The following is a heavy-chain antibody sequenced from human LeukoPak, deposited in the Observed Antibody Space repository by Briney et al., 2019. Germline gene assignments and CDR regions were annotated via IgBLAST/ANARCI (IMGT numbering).Heavy chain of an antibody. CDR1: GFTFSYFG. CDR2: MLYDGSKK. Sequence: GGSLRLSCAASGFTFSYFGMNWVRQAPGKGLEWVAVMLYDGSKKYYAESVKGRFTISRDNSKNTLYLQMNSLRAEDTAVYYCAKGDPPTYYDILTGQDYWGQGTLVTVSS. J-gene: IGHJ4*02. CDR3: AKGDPPTYYDILTGQDY. V-gene: IGHV3-30*18. D-gene: IGHD3-9*01.